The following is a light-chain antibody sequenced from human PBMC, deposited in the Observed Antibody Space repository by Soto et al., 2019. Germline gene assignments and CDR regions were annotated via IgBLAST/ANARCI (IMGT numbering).Light chain of an antibody. V-gene: IGKV3-15*01. Sequence: IVMTQSPATLSVSPGERATLSCRASQNIYSNVAWYQQRPGQAPRLLIYRASTRAPGIPARFSGSGSGTEFTLTISSLQAEDFTVYSCLQYHNLWAFGQGTKVDSK. J-gene: IGKJ1*01. CDR2: RAS. CDR1: QNIYSN. CDR3: LQYHNLWA.